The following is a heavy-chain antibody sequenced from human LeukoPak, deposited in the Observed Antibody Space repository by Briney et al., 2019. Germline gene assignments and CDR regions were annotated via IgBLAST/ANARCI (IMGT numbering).Heavy chain of an antibody. J-gene: IGHJ6*03. CDR2: IQYDGSNE. CDR3: AKDRCSNGVGCYYYYMDV. CDR1: RFTFSSYG. D-gene: IGHD2-8*01. V-gene: IGHV3-30*02. Sequence: GGSLRLSCAASRFTFSSYGMHWVRQAPGKGLEWVAYIQYDGSNEQYADSVKGRFSISRDSSKNILYLQMNSLRAEDTAVYYCAKDRCSNGVGCYYYYMDVWGKGTTVTISS.